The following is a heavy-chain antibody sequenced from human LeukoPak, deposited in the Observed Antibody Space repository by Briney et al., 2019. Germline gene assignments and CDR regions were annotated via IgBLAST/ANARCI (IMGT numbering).Heavy chain of an antibody. V-gene: IGHV4-4*07. CDR3: ARDLGRYGDYPPGNGMDV. CDR2: IYYSGST. D-gene: IGHD4-17*01. J-gene: IGHJ6*02. Sequence: SETLSLTCTVSGGSISSYYWSWIRQPAGKGLEWIGRIYYSGSTNYNPSLKSRVTISVDTSKNQFSLKLSSVTAADTAVYYCARDLGRYGDYPPGNGMDVWGQGTTVTVSS. CDR1: GGSISSYY.